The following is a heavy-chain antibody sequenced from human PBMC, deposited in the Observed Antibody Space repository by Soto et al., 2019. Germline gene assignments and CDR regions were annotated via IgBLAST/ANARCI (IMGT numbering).Heavy chain of an antibody. CDR2: FSAGGRA. Sequence: VQLLESGGAFVQPGGSLRLSCTASGFSINNYAVSWVRQAPGKGLEWVSTFSAGGRAYYADSVRGRFTVARDRSQNTVDLQISVLRPADSAVYYCAKESMPEHYGDTLFDYWGQGTRVTVSS. CDR3: AKESMPEHYGDTLFDY. D-gene: IGHD4-17*01. V-gene: IGHV3-23*01. CDR1: GFSINNYA. J-gene: IGHJ4*02.